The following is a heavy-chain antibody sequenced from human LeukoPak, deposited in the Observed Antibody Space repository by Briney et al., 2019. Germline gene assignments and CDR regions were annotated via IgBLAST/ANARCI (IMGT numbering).Heavy chain of an antibody. J-gene: IGHJ4*02. CDR3: ETETGYCSSTSCPEGDY. V-gene: IGHV3-23*01. Sequence: GGSLRLSCAASGFTFSSYAMTWVRQAPGKGLEWVSGVISSGGSTFYADSVKGRFTISRDNSKNTLYLQMNSLRAEDTAVYYCETETGYCSSTSCPEGDYWGQGTLVTVSS. CDR2: VISSGGST. D-gene: IGHD2-2*01. CDR1: GFTFSSYA.